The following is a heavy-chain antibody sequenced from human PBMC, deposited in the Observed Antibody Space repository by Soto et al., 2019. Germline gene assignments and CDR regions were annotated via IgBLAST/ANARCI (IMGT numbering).Heavy chain of an antibody. CDR2: INPNSGGT. Sequence: ASVKVSCTASGYTFTGYYMHWVRQAPGQGLEWMGWINPNSGGTNYAQKFQGWVTMTRDTSISTAYMGLSRLRSDDTAVYYCGRAKLERTADSNYYSYGRDVGGQGTRVTAS. CDR1: GYTFTGYY. CDR3: GRAKLERTADSNYYSYGRDV. D-gene: IGHD1-26*01. V-gene: IGHV1-2*04. J-gene: IGHJ6*02.